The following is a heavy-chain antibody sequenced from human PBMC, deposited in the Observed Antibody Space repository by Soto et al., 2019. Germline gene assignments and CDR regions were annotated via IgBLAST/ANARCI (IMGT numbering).Heavy chain of an antibody. V-gene: IGHV3-30*03. CDR3: TPLSETSAHGMDV. CDR1: GFTFSSYD. D-gene: IGHD2-15*01. J-gene: IGHJ6*02. CDR2: ISHDGSNK. Sequence: QVQLVESGGGVVQPGRSLRLSCAASGFTFSSYDMHWVRQASGKGLEWVAVISHDGSNKYYADSVKGRFIISRDNSKNTLYLQRNSLRAEDTAMYYCTPLSETSAHGMDVWGQGTTVTVSS.